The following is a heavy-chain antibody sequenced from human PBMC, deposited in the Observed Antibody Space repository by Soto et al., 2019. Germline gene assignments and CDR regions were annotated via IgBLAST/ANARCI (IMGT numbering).Heavy chain of an antibody. Sequence: SETLSLTCAVYGGSFSGYYWSWIRQPPGKGLEWIGEINHSGSTNYNPSLKSRVTISVDTSKNQFSLKLSSVTAADTAVYYCARTPYGDYDYYYYYYYGMDVWGQGTTVTVSS. CDR1: GGSFSGYY. CDR3: ARTPYGDYDYYYYYYYGMDV. D-gene: IGHD4-17*01. CDR2: INHSGST. J-gene: IGHJ6*02. V-gene: IGHV4-34*01.